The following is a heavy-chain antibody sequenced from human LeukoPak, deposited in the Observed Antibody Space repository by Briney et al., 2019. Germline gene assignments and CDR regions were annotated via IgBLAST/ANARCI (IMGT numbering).Heavy chain of an antibody. CDR1: GYTFTSYD. J-gene: IGHJ4*02. D-gene: IGHD3-22*01. Sequence: ASVKVSCKASGYTFTSYDINWARQATGQGLEWTGWMNPNSGNTGYAQKFQGRVTMTRNTSISTAYMELSSLRSEDTAVYYCARGPPRDSSGYYYDEDYWGQGTLVTVSS. CDR3: ARGPPRDSSGYYYDEDY. V-gene: IGHV1-8*01. CDR2: MNPNSGNT.